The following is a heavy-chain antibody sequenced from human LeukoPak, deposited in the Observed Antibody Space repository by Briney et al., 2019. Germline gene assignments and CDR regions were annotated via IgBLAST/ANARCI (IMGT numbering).Heavy chain of an antibody. J-gene: IGHJ4*02. CDR3: ARDGDYDYVMGWTDY. Sequence: GGSLRLSCAASGFTFSSYSMNWVRQAPGKGLEWVSSISSSSSYIYYADSVKGRFTISRDNAKNSLYLQMNSLRAEDTAVYYCARDGDYDYVMGWTDYWGQGTLVTVSS. CDR2: ISSSSSYI. V-gene: IGHV3-21*01. D-gene: IGHD5-12*01. CDR1: GFTFSSYS.